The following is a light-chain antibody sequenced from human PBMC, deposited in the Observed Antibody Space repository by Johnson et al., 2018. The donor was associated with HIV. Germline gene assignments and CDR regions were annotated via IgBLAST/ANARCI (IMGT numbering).Light chain of an antibody. CDR3: GTWDSSLSAGNV. J-gene: IGLJ1*01. V-gene: IGLV1-51*01. Sequence: QSVLTQPHSVSAAPGQKVTISCSGSSSNIGNNYVSWYQQLPGTAPKLLIYDNNKRPSGIPDRFSGSKSGTSATLGITGLQTGDEADYYCGTWDSSLSAGNVFGTGTKVTVL. CDR1: SSNIGNNY. CDR2: DNN.